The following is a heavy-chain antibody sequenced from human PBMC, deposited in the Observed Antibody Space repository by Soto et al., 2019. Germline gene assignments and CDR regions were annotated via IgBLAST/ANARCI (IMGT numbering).Heavy chain of an antibody. CDR1: DGCNCSPTDY. CDR3: ARRGVDYSSSWYKGDNWLDH. J-gene: IGHJ5*02. Sequence: SETLSLTCTPSDGCNCSPTDYWRWIRQPPVKGLEGIGSIYYSGSTYYNPSLKSRVTISVDTSKNQFSLKLSSVTAADTAVYYCARRGVDYSSSWYKGDNWLDHWGQGNMVTGSS. D-gene: IGHD6-13*01. CDR2: IYYSGST. V-gene: IGHV4-39*01.